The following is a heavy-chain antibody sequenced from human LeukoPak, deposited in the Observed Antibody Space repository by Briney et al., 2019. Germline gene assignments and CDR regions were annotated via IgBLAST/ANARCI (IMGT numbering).Heavy chain of an antibody. CDR2: ISSSGSTI. J-gene: IGHJ5*02. Sequence: PGGSLRLSCAASGFTFSDYYMSWIRQAPGKGLEWVSYISSSGSTIYYADSVKGRFTIFRDNAKNSLYLQMNSLRAEDTAVYYCARDLRVLRYFDWLSLPGWFDPWGQGTLVTVSS. V-gene: IGHV3-11*04. CDR3: ARDLRVLRYFDWLSLPGWFDP. D-gene: IGHD3-9*01. CDR1: GFTFSDYY.